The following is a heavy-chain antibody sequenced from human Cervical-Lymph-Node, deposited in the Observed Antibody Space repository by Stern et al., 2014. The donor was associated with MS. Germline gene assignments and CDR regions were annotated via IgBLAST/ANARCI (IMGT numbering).Heavy chain of an antibody. D-gene: IGHD4-17*01. CDR2: IYYSGRN. V-gene: IGHV4-30-4*01. CDR3: ARMKTGLRENRGFDF. J-gene: IGHJ4*02. Sequence: QLQLQESGPGLVKPSETLSLTCTVSGDSINSGDFHWSWVLQSPGKGLEWIGYIYYSGRNYNNPSLKSRVTMSIDTSTNQFSLNLTSVTAADTALYYCARMKTGLRENRGFDFWGQGTQVTVSS. CDR1: GDSINSGDFH.